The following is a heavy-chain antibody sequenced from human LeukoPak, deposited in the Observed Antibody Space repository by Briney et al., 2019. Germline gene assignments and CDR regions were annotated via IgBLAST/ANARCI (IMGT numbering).Heavy chain of an antibody. V-gene: IGHV3-11*01. Sequence: PGGSLRLSCAASGFTFSDYYMSWIRQAPGKGLEWVSYISSSGSTIYYADSVKGRFTISRDNAKNSLYLQMNSLRAEDTAVYYCATNYYGSGSYYRRVSYFDYWGQGTLVTVSS. J-gene: IGHJ4*02. D-gene: IGHD3-10*01. CDR3: ATNYYGSGSYYRRVSYFDY. CDR1: GFTFSDYY. CDR2: ISSSGSTI.